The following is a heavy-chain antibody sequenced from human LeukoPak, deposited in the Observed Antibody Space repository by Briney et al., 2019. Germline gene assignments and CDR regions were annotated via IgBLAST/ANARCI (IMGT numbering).Heavy chain of an antibody. Sequence: GGSLRLSCAASGFTFDDYGMSWVRHAPGKGLEWVSGINWNGGSTGYADSVKGRFTISRDNAKNSLYLQMNSLRAEDTALYYCARAPAPPDSYYYYYMDVWGKGTTVTVSS. J-gene: IGHJ6*03. CDR1: GFTFDDYG. D-gene: IGHD2-21*02. CDR2: INWNGGST. V-gene: IGHV3-20*04. CDR3: ARAPAPPDSYYYYYMDV.